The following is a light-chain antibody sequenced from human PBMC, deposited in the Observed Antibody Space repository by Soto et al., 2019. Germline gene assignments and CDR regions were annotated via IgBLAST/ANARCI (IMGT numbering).Light chain of an antibody. CDR1: QTISSS. V-gene: IGKV1-5*01. Sequence: DIQMTQSPSSLSASVGDRVTITCRASQTISSSLNWYQQKPGRAPKLLIYDASSLQSGVPSRFSGSGSGTEFALTISSLQPDDFATYYCQQYYSYWTFGQGTKVDIK. CDR2: DAS. J-gene: IGKJ1*01. CDR3: QQYYSYWT.